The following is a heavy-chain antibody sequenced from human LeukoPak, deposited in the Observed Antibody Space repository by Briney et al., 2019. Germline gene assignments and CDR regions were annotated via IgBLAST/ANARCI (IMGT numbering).Heavy chain of an antibody. V-gene: IGHV3-21*01. CDR2: ISSSSSYI. Sequence: GGSLRLSCAASGFTFSSYSMNWVRQAPGKGLEWVSSISSSSSYIYYADSVKGRFTISRDNTKNSLYLQMNSLRAEDTAVYYCASLDCSSTSCYGDDAFDIWGQGTMVTVSS. CDR3: ASLDCSSTSCYGDDAFDI. J-gene: IGHJ3*02. CDR1: GFTFSSYS. D-gene: IGHD2-2*01.